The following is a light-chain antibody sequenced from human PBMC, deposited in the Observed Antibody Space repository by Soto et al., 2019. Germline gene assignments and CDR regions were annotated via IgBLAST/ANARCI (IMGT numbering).Light chain of an antibody. CDR1: HNISSH. CDR3: QQSFSIPYT. V-gene: IGKV1-39*01. J-gene: IGKJ2*01. Sequence: DIQMTQSPSSLSAFIGDRVTITCRTSHNISSHLNWYHQKPGKAPNLLIYAASILQRGVPSGFSGSGSANDFTLTITSLQPDDFATYDCQQSFSIPYTFGQGTKLQIK. CDR2: AAS.